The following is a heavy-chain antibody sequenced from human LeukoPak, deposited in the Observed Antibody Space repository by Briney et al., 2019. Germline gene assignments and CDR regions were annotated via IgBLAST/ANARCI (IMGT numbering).Heavy chain of an antibody. D-gene: IGHD5-12*01. CDR1: GYSISSGYY. Sequence: SETLSLTCTVSGYSISSGYYWGWIRQPPGKGLEWIGSIYHSGSTYYNPSLKSRVTISVDTSKNQFSLKLSSVTAADTAVYYCARRRGYSGYDRRAWFDPWGQGTLVTVSS. CDR3: ARRRGYSGYDRRAWFDP. J-gene: IGHJ5*02. CDR2: IYHSGST. V-gene: IGHV4-38-2*02.